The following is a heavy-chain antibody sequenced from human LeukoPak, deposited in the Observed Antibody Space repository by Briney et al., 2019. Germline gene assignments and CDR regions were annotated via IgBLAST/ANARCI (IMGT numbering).Heavy chain of an antibody. CDR1: GGSISSYY. J-gene: IGHJ5*02. Sequence: PSETLSLTCTVSGGSISSYYWSWIRQPAGKGLEWIGRIYTSGSTNYNPSLKSRVTISVDTSKNQFSLKLSSATAADTAVYYCARRHGYCSSTSCYLGWFDPWGQGTLVTVSS. V-gene: IGHV4-4*07. D-gene: IGHD2-2*01. CDR2: IYTSGST. CDR3: ARRHGYCSSTSCYLGWFDP.